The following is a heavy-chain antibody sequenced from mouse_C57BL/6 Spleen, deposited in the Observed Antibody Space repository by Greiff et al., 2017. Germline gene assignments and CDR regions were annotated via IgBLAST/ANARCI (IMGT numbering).Heavy chain of an antibody. CDR3: TGSNYDAMDY. CDR1: GFTFSDAW. CDR2: IRNKANNHAT. V-gene: IGHV6-6*01. J-gene: IGHJ4*01. Sequence: EVQRVESGGGLVQPGGSMKLSCAASGFTFSDAWMDWVRQSPETGLEWVAEIRNKANNHATYYAESVKGSFTISRDDSKSRVYLQMNSLSAEDTGIYYCTGSNYDAMDYWGQGTSVTVSS. D-gene: IGHD2-5*01.